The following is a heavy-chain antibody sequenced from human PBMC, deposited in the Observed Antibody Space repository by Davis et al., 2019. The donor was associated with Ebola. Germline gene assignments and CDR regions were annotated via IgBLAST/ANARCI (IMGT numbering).Heavy chain of an antibody. CDR2: INHSGST. CDR1: GGSFSGYY. V-gene: IGHV4-34*01. J-gene: IGHJ4*02. D-gene: IGHD3-3*01. CDR3: ARGGCWRGNTAFDY. Sequence: SETLSLTCAVYGGSFSGYYWSWIRQPPGKGLEWIGEINHSGSTNYNPSLKSRVTISVDTSKNQFSLKLSSVTAADTAVYYCARGGCWRGNTAFDYWGQGTLVTVSS.